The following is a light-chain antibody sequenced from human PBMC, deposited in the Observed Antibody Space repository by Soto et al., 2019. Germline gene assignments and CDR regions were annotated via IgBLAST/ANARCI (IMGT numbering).Light chain of an antibody. CDR1: QSVSSN. CDR2: GAS. CDR3: HQHNNWWT. V-gene: IGKV3-15*01. J-gene: IGKJ1*01. Sequence: EVVQTQSPAALSVYPRERATLSCRASQSVSSNLAWYQQKPGQAPRLLIYGASTRAAGIPARFSGSGSGTDFTLTITSLQSEDFGVYYCHQHNNWWTFGQGTKVDI.